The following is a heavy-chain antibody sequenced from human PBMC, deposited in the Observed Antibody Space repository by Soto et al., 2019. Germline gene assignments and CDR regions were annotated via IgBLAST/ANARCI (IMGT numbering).Heavy chain of an antibody. J-gene: IGHJ3*02. CDR3: ARDMVRGLHAFDI. CDR1: GGSISSGGYS. CDR2: IYHSGST. Sequence: SETLSLTCAVSGGSISSGGYSWSWIRQPPGKGLEWIGYIYHSGSTYYNPSLKSRVTISVDRSKNQFSLKLSSVTAADTAVHYCARDMVRGLHAFDIWGQGTMVTVSS. D-gene: IGHD3-10*01. V-gene: IGHV4-30-2*01.